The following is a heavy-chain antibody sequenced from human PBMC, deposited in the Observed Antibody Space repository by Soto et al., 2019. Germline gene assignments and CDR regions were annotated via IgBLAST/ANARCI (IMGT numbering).Heavy chain of an antibody. CDR1: GGSISSYY. Sequence: SETLSLTWTVSGGSISSYYWSWIRQPPGKGLEWIGYIYYSGSTNYNPSLKSRVTISVDTSKNQFSLKLSSVTAADTAVYYCARGQDIVATGWFDPWGQGTLVTVSS. V-gene: IGHV4-59*01. CDR2: IYYSGST. D-gene: IGHD5-12*01. CDR3: ARGQDIVATGWFDP. J-gene: IGHJ5*02.